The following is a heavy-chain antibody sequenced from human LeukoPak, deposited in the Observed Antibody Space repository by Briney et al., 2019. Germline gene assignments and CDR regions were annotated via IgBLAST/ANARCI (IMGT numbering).Heavy chain of an antibody. Sequence: GGSLRLSCAASGFTFSSYGMHWVRQAPGKGLEWVGRIKSKTDGGTTDYAAPVKGRFTISRDDSKNTLYLQMNSLKTEDTAVYYCTTDGVVVAATPSNLWGQGTMVTVSS. CDR2: IKSKTDGGTT. V-gene: IGHV3-15*07. CDR3: TTDGVVVAATPSNL. J-gene: IGHJ3*01. D-gene: IGHD2-15*01. CDR1: GFTFSSYG.